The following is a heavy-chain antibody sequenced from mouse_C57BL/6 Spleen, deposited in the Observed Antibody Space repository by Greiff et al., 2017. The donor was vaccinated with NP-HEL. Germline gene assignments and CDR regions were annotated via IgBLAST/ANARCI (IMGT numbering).Heavy chain of an antibody. J-gene: IGHJ4*01. CDR3: ASRGNSAMDY. CDR2: INPSSGYT. D-gene: IGHD3-1*01. CDR1: GYTFTSYW. Sequence: QVQLQQSGAELAKPGASVKLSCKASGYTFTSYWMHWVKQRPGQGLEWIGYINPSSGYTKYNQKFKDKATLTADKSSNTAYMQLSSLTYEDSAVYYCASRGNSAMDYWGQGTSVTVSS. V-gene: IGHV1-7*01.